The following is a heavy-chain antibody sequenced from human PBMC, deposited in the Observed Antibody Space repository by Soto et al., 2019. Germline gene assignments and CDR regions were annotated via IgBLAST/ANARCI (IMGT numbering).Heavy chain of an antibody. V-gene: IGHV1-69*13. CDR1: GGTFSSYA. CDR3: ASLSAYSSGWYDAFDI. CDR2: IIPIFGTA. Sequence: ASVKVSCKASGGTFSSYAISWVRQAPGQGLEWMGGIIPIFGTANYAQKFQGRVTITADESTSTAYMELSSLRSEDTAVYYCASLSAYSSGWYDAFDIWGQGTMVTVSS. D-gene: IGHD6-19*01. J-gene: IGHJ3*02.